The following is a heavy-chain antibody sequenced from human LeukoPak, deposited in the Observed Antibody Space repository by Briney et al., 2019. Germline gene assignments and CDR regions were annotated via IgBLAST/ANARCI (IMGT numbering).Heavy chain of an antibody. CDR3: ARGNGDLLG. D-gene: IGHD1-26*01. V-gene: IGHV4-59*01. Sequence: PSETLSLTCTVSGASISTYYWSWIRQPPGKGLEWIGYISYSGTTNYNPSLKSRVTMSVDTSKSQVSLNLSSVIAADTAVYYCARGNGDLLGWGQGTLVTVSS. J-gene: IGHJ4*02. CDR1: GASISTYY. CDR2: ISYSGTT.